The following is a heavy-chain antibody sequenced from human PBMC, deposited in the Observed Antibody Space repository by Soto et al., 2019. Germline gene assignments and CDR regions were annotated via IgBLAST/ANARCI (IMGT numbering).Heavy chain of an antibody. Sequence: EVQLLESGGGLVQPGGSLRLSCAASGFTFSSYAMSWVRQAPGKGLEWVSAISGSGGSTYYADSVKGRFTISRDNSKIQLYLQMDSERAEDTAVYYCANCHDYGDYNRSFDIWGKGTMVTVSS. CDR1: GFTFSSYA. V-gene: IGHV3-23*01. CDR3: ANCHDYGDYNRSFDI. D-gene: IGHD4-17*01. J-gene: IGHJ3*02. CDR2: ISGSGGST.